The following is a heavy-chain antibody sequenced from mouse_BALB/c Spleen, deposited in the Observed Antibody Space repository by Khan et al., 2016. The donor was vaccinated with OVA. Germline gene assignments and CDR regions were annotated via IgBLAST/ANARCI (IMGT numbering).Heavy chain of an antibody. J-gene: IGHJ3*01. Sequence: QVQLQQSGAELARPGASVKLSCKASGYTFTDYYINWVKQRTGQGLEWIGEISPGSGDTYYNERFKGKATLTADKSSSIAYMKLSSLASEASAVDFCARRNYFGYTFAYWGQGTLVTVAA. CDR3: ARRNYFGYTFAY. V-gene: IGHV1-77*01. CDR1: GYTFTDYY. D-gene: IGHD1-2*01. CDR2: ISPGSGDT.